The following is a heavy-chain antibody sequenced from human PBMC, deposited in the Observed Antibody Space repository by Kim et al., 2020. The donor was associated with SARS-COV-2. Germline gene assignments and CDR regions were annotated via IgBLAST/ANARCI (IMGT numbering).Heavy chain of an antibody. V-gene: IGHV1-69*13. CDR1: GGTFSSYA. D-gene: IGHD3-3*01. CDR2: IIPIFGTA. Sequence: SVKVSCKASGGTFSSYAISWVRQAPGQGLEWMGGIIPIFGTANYAQKFQGRVTITADESTSTAYMELSSLRSEDTAVYYCARFLGILDGFDYWGQGTLVTVSS. CDR3: ARFLGILDGFDY. J-gene: IGHJ4*02.